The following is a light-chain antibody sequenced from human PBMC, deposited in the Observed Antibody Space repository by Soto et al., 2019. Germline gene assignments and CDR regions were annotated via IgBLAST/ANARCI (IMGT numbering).Light chain of an antibody. Sequence: EIVLTQSPVTLSLSPWERATLSCRASQSVSSYLAWYQQKPGEAPRLLIYDASNRATGIPARFSGSGSGTDFTLTISRLEPEDFAVYYCQQDGSSPTFGGGTKVDI. CDR3: QQDGSSPT. V-gene: IGKV3-11*01. CDR2: DAS. J-gene: IGKJ4*01. CDR1: QSVSSY.